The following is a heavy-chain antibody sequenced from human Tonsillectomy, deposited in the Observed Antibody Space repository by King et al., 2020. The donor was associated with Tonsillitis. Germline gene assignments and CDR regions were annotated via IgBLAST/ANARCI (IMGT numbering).Heavy chain of an antibody. CDR1: GFTFSSYT. J-gene: IGHJ3*02. CDR2: ISSSSSYI. Sequence: VQLVESGGGLVKPGGSLRLSCAASGFTFSSYTMNWVRQAPGQGLEWVSSISSSSSYIYYADSVKGRFTIPRDNAKNSLYLQMNSLRADDTAVYYCARGMGYGDYEAAFDIWGQGTMVTVSS. D-gene: IGHD4-17*01. V-gene: IGHV3-21*01. CDR3: ARGMGYGDYEAAFDI.